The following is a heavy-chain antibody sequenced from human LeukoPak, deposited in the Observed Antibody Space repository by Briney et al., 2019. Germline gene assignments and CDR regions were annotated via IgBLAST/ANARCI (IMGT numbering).Heavy chain of an antibody. CDR2: ISWNSGSI. CDR3: AGFNWGYFDY. D-gene: IGHD7-27*01. CDR1: GFTFDDYA. J-gene: IGHJ4*02. Sequence: GGSLRLSCAASGFTFDDYAMHWVRQAPGKGLEWVSGISWNSGSIGYADSVKGRFTISRDNAKNSLYLQMNSLRAEDTALYYCAGFNWGYFDYWGQGTLVTVSS. V-gene: IGHV3-9*01.